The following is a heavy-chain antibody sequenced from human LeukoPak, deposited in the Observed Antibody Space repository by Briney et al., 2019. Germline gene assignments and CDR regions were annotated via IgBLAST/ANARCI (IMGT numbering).Heavy chain of an antibody. CDR1: GGSISSYY. V-gene: IGHV4-59*06. J-gene: IGHJ5*02. CDR2: IYYSGST. D-gene: IGHD1-26*01. CDR3: ARVQGGSYRWFDP. Sequence: PSETLSLTCTVSGGSISSYYWSWIRQHPGKGLEWIGYIYYSGSTYYNPSLKSRVTISVDTSKNQFSLKLSSVTATDTAVYYCARVQGGSYRWFDPWGQGTLVTVSS.